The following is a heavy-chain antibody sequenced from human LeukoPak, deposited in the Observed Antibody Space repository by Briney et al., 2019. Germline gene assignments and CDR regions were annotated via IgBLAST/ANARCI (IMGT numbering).Heavy chain of an antibody. CDR1: GFTFSCYA. D-gene: IGHD5-12*01. J-gene: IGHJ3*02. CDR3: ARVGGLQNGYSGYDFIDAFDI. CDR2: LSSNGGST. Sequence: GGSLRLSCAASGFTFSCYAMLWVRQAPGKGLEYVSALSSNGGSTYYANSVKGRFTISRDNSKNTLYLQMGSLRAEDMAVYYCARVGGLQNGYSGYDFIDAFDIWGQGTMVTVSS. V-gene: IGHV3-64*01.